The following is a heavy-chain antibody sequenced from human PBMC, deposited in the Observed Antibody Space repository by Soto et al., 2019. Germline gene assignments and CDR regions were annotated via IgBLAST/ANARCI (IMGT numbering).Heavy chain of an antibody. CDR2: ISGSGGST. J-gene: IGHJ4*02. CDR3: AKCRRYSSSSVGDY. V-gene: IGHV3-23*01. D-gene: IGHD6-6*01. Sequence: GESLKISCAASGFTFSSYAMSWVRQAPGKGLEWVSAISGSGGSTYYADSVKGRFTISRDNSKNTLYLQMNSLRAEDTAVYYCAKCRRYSSSSVGDYWGQGTLVTVSS. CDR1: GFTFSSYA.